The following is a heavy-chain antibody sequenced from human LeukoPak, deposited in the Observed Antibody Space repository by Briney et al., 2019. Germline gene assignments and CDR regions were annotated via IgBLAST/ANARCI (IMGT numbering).Heavy chain of an antibody. Sequence: GGSLRLSCAASGFTFSSYAMSWVRQAPGTGLEWVSAISGSGGSTYYADSVKGRFTSSRDNSKNTLYLQMNSLRAEDTAVYYCSKGVTPSIDYWGQGTLVTVSS. V-gene: IGHV3-23*01. CDR3: SKGVTPSIDY. J-gene: IGHJ4*02. D-gene: IGHD4-23*01. CDR1: GFTFSSYA. CDR2: ISGSGGST.